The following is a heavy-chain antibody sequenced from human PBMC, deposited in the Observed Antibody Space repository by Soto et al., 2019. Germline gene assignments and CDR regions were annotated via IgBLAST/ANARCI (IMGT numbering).Heavy chain of an antibody. CDR1: RCSINSFD. V-gene: IGHV4-4*07. CDR2: IHSSGTT. Sequence: SESLSLHCPVSRCSINSFDWSWIRQPAGKGLEWIGRIHSSGTTNYNPSLKSRVTMSVDTSKNQFSLKLTSVTAADTAVYYCARDRIIGTSYSDYWGQGILVTVSS. J-gene: IGHJ4*02. CDR3: ARDRIIGTSYSDY. D-gene: IGHD1-7*01.